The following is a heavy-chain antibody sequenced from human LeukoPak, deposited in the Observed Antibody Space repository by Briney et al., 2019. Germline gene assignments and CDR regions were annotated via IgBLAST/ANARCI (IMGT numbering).Heavy chain of an antibody. J-gene: IGHJ4*02. D-gene: IGHD5-12*01. Sequence: ASVKVSCKASGYSFTSYGISWVRQAPGQGLEWMGWISAYNGHTNYAQKFQGRVTMTRDTSISTAYMELSGLRSDDTAVYYCARYSGYDWVYARYWGQGTLVTVSS. CDR1: GYSFTSYG. CDR2: ISAYNGHT. CDR3: ARYSGYDWVYARY. V-gene: IGHV1-18*01.